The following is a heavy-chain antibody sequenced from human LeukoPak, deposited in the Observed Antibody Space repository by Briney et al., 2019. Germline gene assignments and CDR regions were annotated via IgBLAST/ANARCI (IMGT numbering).Heavy chain of an antibody. J-gene: IGHJ3*02. Sequence: SETLSLTCTVSGGSISSSDYYWGWIRQPPGKGLEWIRSIYSSGATYYNPSLNSRVTISVDRSKNQLSVKLTSVPAADAAVYYCARLITIFEVATSDAFDIWGPGTVVTVSS. CDR3: ARLITIFEVATSDAFDI. V-gene: IGHV4-39*01. CDR2: IYSSGAT. CDR1: GGSISSSDYY. D-gene: IGHD3-3*01.